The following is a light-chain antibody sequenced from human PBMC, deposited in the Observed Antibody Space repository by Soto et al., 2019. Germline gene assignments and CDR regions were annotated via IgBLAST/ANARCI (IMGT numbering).Light chain of an antibody. CDR3: QQYDKFPSLT. J-gene: IGKJ4*01. CDR2: AAS. CDR1: QSVSSN. V-gene: IGKV3-15*01. Sequence: EMVMTQSPATLSVSPGERATLSCRASQSVSSNLAWYQQKPGQAPRLLIYAASTRATGIPARFSGSGSGTEFTLTISSLQSEDFALYDCQQYDKFPSLTFGGGTKVEIK.